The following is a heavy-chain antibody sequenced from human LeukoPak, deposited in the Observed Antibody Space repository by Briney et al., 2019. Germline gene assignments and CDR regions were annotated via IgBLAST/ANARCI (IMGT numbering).Heavy chain of an antibody. V-gene: IGHV1-2*02. D-gene: IGHD6-13*01. J-gene: IGHJ4*02. Sequence: ASVKVSCKASGYTFTGYYVHWVRQAPGQGLEWMGWINPNSGTNYAQNFQGRVTMTRDTSISTAYMELSRLRSDDTAVYYCAREEQHQRGRHFEYWGQGTVVTVSS. CDR1: GYTFTGYY. CDR3: AREEQHQRGRHFEY. CDR2: INPNSGT.